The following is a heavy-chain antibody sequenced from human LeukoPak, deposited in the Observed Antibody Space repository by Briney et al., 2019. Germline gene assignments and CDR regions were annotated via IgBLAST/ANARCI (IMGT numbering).Heavy chain of an antibody. Sequence: GGSRRLSCAASGFTFSSYAMHWVRQAPGKGLEWVAVISYDGSNKYYADSVKGRFTISRDNSKNTLYLQMNSLRAEDTAVYYCARDSYSSSWFDFDYWGQGTLVTVSS. CDR3: ARDSYSSSWFDFDY. D-gene: IGHD6-13*01. J-gene: IGHJ4*02. V-gene: IGHV3-30*01. CDR2: ISYDGSNK. CDR1: GFTFSSYA.